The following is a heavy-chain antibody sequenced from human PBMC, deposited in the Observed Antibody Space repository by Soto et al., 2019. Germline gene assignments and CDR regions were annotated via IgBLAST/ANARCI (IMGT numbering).Heavy chain of an antibody. D-gene: IGHD1-26*01. V-gene: IGHV4-4*02. J-gene: IGHJ6*02. CDR2: IYHSGST. Sequence: QVQLQESGPGLVKPSGTLSLTCAVSGRSISSSNWWSWVRQPPGKGLEWIGEIYHSGSTNYNPSLKSRVTISVDKSKNQFSLKMRSVTAADTAVYYCARVSGSYYYGMDVWGQGTTVTVSS. CDR1: GRSISSSNW. CDR3: ARVSGSYYYGMDV.